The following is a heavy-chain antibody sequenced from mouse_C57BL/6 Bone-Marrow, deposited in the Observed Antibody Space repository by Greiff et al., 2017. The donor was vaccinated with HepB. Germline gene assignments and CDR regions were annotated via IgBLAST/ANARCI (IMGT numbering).Heavy chain of an antibody. CDR3: ARCSSTTFAY. CDR1: GYTFTDYN. J-gene: IGHJ3*01. CDR2: INPNNGGT. V-gene: IGHV1-18*01. Sequence: EVKLVESGPELVKPGASVKIPCKASGYTFTDYNMDWVKQSHGKSLEWIGDINPNNGGTIYNQKFKGKATLTVDKSSSTAYMELRSLTSEDTAVYYCARCSSTTFAYWGQGTLVTVSA. D-gene: IGHD2-1*01.